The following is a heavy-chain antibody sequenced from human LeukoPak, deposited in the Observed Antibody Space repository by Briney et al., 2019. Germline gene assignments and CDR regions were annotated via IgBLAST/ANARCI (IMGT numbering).Heavy chain of an antibody. CDR2: IYYSGST. D-gene: IGHD3-10*01. CDR3: ARVAYYYDTATYYNPAHLDF. CDR1: GGSISSYY. V-gene: IGHV4-59*01. Sequence: SETLSLTCTVSGGSISSYYWSWIRQPPGKGLEWIGYIYYSGSTNYNPSLKSRVTISVDTSKNQFSLKLSSVTAADTAVYYCARVAYYYDTATYYNPAHLDFWGQGALVTVSS. J-gene: IGHJ4*02.